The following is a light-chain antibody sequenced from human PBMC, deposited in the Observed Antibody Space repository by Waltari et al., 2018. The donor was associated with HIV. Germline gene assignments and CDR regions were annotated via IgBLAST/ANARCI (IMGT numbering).Light chain of an antibody. CDR2: NNT. CDR1: CPNIRAGLA. V-gene: IGLV1-40*01. Sequence: QSALTQPLSVSGAPAQRVTISCTGPCPNIRAGLALHWYQQLPGTVPKVLIYNNTDRPSGVPDRFSGSKSATSASLAITGLQAEDEANYYCQSYDISLSGWVFGGGTKLTVL. CDR3: QSYDISLSGWV. J-gene: IGLJ2*01.